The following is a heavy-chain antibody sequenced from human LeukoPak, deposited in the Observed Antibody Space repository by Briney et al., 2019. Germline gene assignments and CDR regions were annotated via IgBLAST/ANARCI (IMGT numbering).Heavy chain of an antibody. D-gene: IGHD2-15*01. J-gene: IGHJ5*02. V-gene: IGHV1-69*13. Sequence: ASVKVSCKASGGTFSSYAISWVRQAPGQGLEWMGGIIPIFGTANYAQKFQGRVTITADESTSTAYMELSSLRSEDTAVCYCARGHCSGGSCYPPYNWFDPWGQGTLVTVSS. CDR2: IIPIFGTA. CDR3: ARGHCSGGSCYPPYNWFDP. CDR1: GGTFSSYA.